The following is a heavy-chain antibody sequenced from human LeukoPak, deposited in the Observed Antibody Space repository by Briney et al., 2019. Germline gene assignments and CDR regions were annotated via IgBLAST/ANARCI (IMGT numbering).Heavy chain of an antibody. CDR1: GYSFSSYW. D-gene: IGHD3-10*01. CDR2: IDPSDSDT. CDR3: ATLARRQLSLRGSDDL. Sequence: GESLKISCKGSGYSFSSYWISWARQMPGKGLEWMGRIDPSDSDTNYSPSFQGHVTISADKSISTAYLQWSTLRASDTAIYYCATLARRQLSLRGSDDLWGQGTLVTVSS. J-gene: IGHJ5*02. V-gene: IGHV5-10-1*01.